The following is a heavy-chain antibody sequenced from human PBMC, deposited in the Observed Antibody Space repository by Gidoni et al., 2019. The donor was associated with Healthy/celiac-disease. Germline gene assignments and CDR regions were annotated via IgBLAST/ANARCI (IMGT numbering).Heavy chain of an antibody. Sequence: EVQLVESGGGLVQPGGSLRLSCAASGFTVSSNYMSWVRQAPGKGLEWVSVIDSGGSTYYADSVKGRFTISRDNSKNTLYLQMNSLRAEDTSVYYCAREGDSSGYYFRLDYWGQGTLVTVSS. J-gene: IGHJ4*02. CDR3: AREGDSSGYYFRLDY. V-gene: IGHV3-66*02. CDR1: GFTVSSNY. D-gene: IGHD3-22*01. CDR2: IDSGGST.